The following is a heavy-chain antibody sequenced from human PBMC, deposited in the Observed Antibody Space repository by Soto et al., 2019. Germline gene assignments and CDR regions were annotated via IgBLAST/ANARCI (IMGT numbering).Heavy chain of an antibody. CDR3: ARLVPTTITDC. Sequence: TLSLTCTVSGGSISSGDYSWSWIRQPPVKGLEWIGYIYYSRPTYYNPSLKSRVSISEDSSKPQFSLKLTSVTAADTAVYFCARLVPTTITDCLGQGVLVNVCS. V-gene: IGHV4-30-4*01. D-gene: IGHD1-26*01. J-gene: IGHJ4*02. CDR1: GGSISSGDYS. CDR2: IYYSRPT.